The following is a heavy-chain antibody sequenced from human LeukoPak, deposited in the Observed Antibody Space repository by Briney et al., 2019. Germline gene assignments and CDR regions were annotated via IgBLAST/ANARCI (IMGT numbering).Heavy chain of an antibody. CDR3: AKDPTYDFWSGYLRGKNWFDP. Sequence: GGSLRLSCAASGFTFDDYTMHWVRQAPGKGLEWVSLISGDGGSTYYADSVKGRFTISRDNSKNSLYLQMNSLRTEDTALYYCAKDPTYDFWSGYLRGKNWFDPWGQGTQVTVSS. D-gene: IGHD3-3*01. CDR1: GFTFDDYT. J-gene: IGHJ5*02. V-gene: IGHV3-43*02. CDR2: ISGDGGST.